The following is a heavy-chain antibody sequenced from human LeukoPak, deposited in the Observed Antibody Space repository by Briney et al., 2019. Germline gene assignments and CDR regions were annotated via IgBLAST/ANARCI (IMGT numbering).Heavy chain of an antibody. J-gene: IGHJ4*02. CDR1: GFTFSSYA. D-gene: IGHD5-12*01. V-gene: IGHV3-30-3*01. CDR3: ARGRGGGYSGYDRFDY. CDR2: ISYDGSNK. Sequence: GGSLRLSCAASGFTFSSYAMHWVRQAAGKGLEGVAVISYDGSNKYYADSVEGRFTISRDNSKNTLYLQMNSLRAEDTAVYYCARGRGGGYSGYDRFDYWGQGTLVTVSS.